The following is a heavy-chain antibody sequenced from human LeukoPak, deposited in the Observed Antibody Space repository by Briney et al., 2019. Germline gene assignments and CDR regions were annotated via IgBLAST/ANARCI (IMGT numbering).Heavy chain of an antibody. D-gene: IGHD2-2*01. CDR1: GGSLSCYY. V-gene: IGHV4-4*07. CDR2: IYSSGST. CDR3: ARDRRDIVVVPAANGGYYYYYMDI. Sequence: PSETLSLTCTVSGGSLSCYYCRWIRQPAGKGLEWIGRIYSSGSTKYNPSLKSRVTMSVERSKNQFSLKLSSVTAADTAVYYCARDRRDIVVVPAANGGYYYYYMDICGKGTTVTVSS. J-gene: IGHJ6*03.